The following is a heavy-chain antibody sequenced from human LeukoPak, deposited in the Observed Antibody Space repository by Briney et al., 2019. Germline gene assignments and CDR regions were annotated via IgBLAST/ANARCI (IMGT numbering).Heavy chain of an antibody. J-gene: IGHJ4*02. CDR3: AGLYGDYPFHPLT. CDR1: GGSISSGGYY. CDR2: IYHSGST. V-gene: IGHV4-30-2*02. Sequence: PSETLSLTCTVSGGSISSGGYYWSWIRQPPGKGLEWIGYIYHSGSTYYNPSLKSRVTISVDTSKNQFSLKLSSVTAADTAVYYCAGLYGDYPFHPLTWGQGTLVTVSS. D-gene: IGHD4-17*01.